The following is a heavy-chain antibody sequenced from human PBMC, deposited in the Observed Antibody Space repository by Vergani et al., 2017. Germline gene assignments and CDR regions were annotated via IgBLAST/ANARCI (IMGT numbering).Heavy chain of an antibody. CDR1: GFTFSSYA. J-gene: IGHJ4*02. D-gene: IGHD6-19*01. V-gene: IGHV3-23*04. Sequence: EVEVVESGGGLVQPGGSLRLSCAASGFTFSSYAMSWVRQAPGKGLEWVSAISGSGGSTYYADSVKGRFTISRDKSKNTLYLQMNSLRAEDTAVYYCAKEGPAEEEEAVAESGFDYWGQGTLVTVSS. CDR3: AKEGPAEEEEAVAESGFDY. CDR2: ISGSGGST.